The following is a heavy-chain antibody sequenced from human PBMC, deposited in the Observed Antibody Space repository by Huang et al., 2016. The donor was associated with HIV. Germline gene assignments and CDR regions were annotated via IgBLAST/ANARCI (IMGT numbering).Heavy chain of an antibody. J-gene: IGHJ4*02. D-gene: IGHD2-21*02. CDR1: GGSFNGHF. CDR3: ARPRMTEGNSDSTWSYFDS. Sequence: QVRLHQWGTGVLKPSETLSLKCAVYGGSFNGHFWTWIRQSPGKGLAWIGEIDHRGTTSSNPSLKSRVTMSLDASKSQFYLNLTSVTATDTATYYCARPRMTEGNSDSTWSYFDSWGQGTPVIVSS. CDR2: IDHRGTT. V-gene: IGHV4-34*01.